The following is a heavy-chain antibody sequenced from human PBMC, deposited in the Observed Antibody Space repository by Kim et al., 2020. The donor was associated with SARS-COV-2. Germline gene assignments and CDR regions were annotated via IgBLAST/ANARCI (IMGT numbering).Heavy chain of an antibody. CDR1: GFTFSNYA. J-gene: IGHJ4*02. D-gene: IGHD3-10*01. Sequence: GGSLRLSCSASGFTFSNYAMHWVRQAPGKGLKYVSAISSDGGSTYYADSVKGRFTISRDNSKNMLYVQMSSLRVEDTAIYYCVTRNYYNSGSYYEGAPFDFWGQGTLVTVSS. CDR3: VTRNYYNSGSYYEGAPFDF. CDR2: ISSDGGST. V-gene: IGHV3-64*05.